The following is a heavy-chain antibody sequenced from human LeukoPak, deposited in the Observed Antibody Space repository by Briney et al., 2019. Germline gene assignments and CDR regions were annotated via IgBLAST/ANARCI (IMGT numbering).Heavy chain of an antibody. CDR1: GNTFSSYF. CDR3: GRVTLYACDI. J-gene: IGHJ3*02. D-gene: IGHD4-23*01. Sequence: ASVKVSCKSSGNTFSSYFIHWVRQAPGQGLEWMGIISPSGGSTSYAQQFQGRVTMTRDTSTSTVYMELSSVRSEDTAVYYCGRVTLYACDIWGQGTMVTVSS. CDR2: ISPSGGST. V-gene: IGHV1-46*01.